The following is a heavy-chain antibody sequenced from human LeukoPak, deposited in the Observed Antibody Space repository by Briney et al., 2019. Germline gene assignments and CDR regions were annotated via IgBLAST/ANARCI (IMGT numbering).Heavy chain of an antibody. CDR3: ARVLRYFDWLLGHAFDI. CDR1: GFTVSSNY. V-gene: IGHV3-53*04. D-gene: IGHD3-9*01. CDR2: IYSGGST. J-gene: IGHJ3*02. Sequence: PGGSLRLSCAASGFTVSSNYMSWVRQAPGKGLEWVSVIYSGGSTYYADSVKGRFTISRHNSKNALYLQMNSLRAEDTAVYYCARVLRYFDWLLGHAFDIWGQGTMVTVSS.